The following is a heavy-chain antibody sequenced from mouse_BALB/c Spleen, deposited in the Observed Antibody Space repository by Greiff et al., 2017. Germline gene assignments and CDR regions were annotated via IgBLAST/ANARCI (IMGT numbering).Heavy chain of an antibody. Sequence: QVQLQQPGAELVKPGASVKLSCKASGYTFTSYWMHWVKQRPGQGLEWIGEIDPSDSYTNYNQKFKGKATLTVDKSSSTAYMQLSSLTSEVSAVYYCARWRLPFAYWGQGTLVTVSA. D-gene: IGHD1-2*01. CDR2: IDPSDSYT. CDR3: ARWRLPFAY. J-gene: IGHJ3*01. V-gene: IGHV1-69*02. CDR1: GYTFTSYW.